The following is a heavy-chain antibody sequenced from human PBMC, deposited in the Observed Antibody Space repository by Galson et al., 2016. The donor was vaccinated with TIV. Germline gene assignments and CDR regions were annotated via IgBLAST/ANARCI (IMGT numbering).Heavy chain of an antibody. CDR3: ARGGLSFFQY. V-gene: IGHV3-7*01. J-gene: IGHJ1*01. D-gene: IGHD2-2*01. CDR1: GFTFSTYW. Sequence: SLRLSCAASGFTFSTYWISWVRQAPGKGLEWVANIKQDESEKYYVDSVKGRFTISRDNAKNSVYLEMNSLRVEDTAVYYCARGGLSFFQYWGQGTLVTVSS. CDR2: IKQDESEK.